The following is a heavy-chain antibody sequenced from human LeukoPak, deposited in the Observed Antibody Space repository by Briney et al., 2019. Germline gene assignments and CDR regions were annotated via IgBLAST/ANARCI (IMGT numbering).Heavy chain of an antibody. CDR1: GYTFTGYY. CDR3: ARDQTQIWFGEGLWYFDY. V-gene: IGHV1-2*02. D-gene: IGHD3-10*01. Sequence: ASVKVSCKASGYTFTGYYMHWVRQAPGQGLEWMGWINPNSGGTNYAQKLQGRVTMTRDTSISTAYMELSRLRSDDTAVYYCARDQTQIWFGEGLWYFDYWGQGTLVTVSS. CDR2: INPNSGGT. J-gene: IGHJ4*02.